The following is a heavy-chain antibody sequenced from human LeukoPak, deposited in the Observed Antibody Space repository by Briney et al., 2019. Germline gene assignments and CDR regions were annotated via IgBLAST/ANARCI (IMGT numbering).Heavy chain of an antibody. D-gene: IGHD4/OR15-4a*01. Sequence: GGSLRLSCAASGFTFSSYGMSWVRLAPGKGLEWAANIKQDGSEKYYVDSVKGRFTISRDNAKNSLYLQMNSLRAEDTAVYYCARRAGAYSHPYDYWGQGTLVTVSS. CDR2: IKQDGSEK. V-gene: IGHV3-7*01. J-gene: IGHJ4*02. CDR1: GFTFSSYG. CDR3: ARRAGAYSHPYDY.